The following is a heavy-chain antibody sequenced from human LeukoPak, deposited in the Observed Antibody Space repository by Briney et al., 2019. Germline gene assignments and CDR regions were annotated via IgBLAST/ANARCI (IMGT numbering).Heavy chain of an antibody. D-gene: IGHD6-25*01. CDR3: ARARPGRLGVHLDY. Sequence: SETLSLTCTVSGGSISSGDYYWSWIRQPPGKGLEWIGYIYYSGSTYYNPSLKSRVTISVDTSKNRFSLKLSSVTAADTAVYYCARARPGRLGVHLDYWGQGTLVTVSS. CDR1: GGSISSGDYY. CDR2: IYYSGST. V-gene: IGHV4-30-4*01. J-gene: IGHJ4*02.